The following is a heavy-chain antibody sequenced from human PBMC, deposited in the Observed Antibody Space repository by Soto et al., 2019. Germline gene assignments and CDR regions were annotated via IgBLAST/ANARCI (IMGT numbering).Heavy chain of an antibody. V-gene: IGHV4-59*12. CDR3: ARATRGYSYGLDY. CDR2: IYYSGST. CDR1: GGSISSYY. D-gene: IGHD5-18*01. Sequence: SEILSLTCTVSGGSISSYYWSWIRQPPGKGLEWIGYIYYSGSTNYNPSLKSRVTISVDTSKNQFSLKLSSVTAADTAVYYCARATRGYSYGLDYWGQGTLVTVSS. J-gene: IGHJ4*02.